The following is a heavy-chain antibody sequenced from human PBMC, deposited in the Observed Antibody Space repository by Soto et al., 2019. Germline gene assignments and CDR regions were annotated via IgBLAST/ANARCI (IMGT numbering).Heavy chain of an antibody. CDR1: GFTFSSYS. Sequence: EVQLVESGGGLVKPGGSLRLSCAASGFTFSSYSMNWVRQAPGKGLEWVSPISSSSSYIYYADSVKGRFTISRDNAKNSLYLQMNSLRAEDTAVYYCARDRWPIPPDWWGQGTLVTVSS. CDR2: ISSSSSYI. J-gene: IGHJ4*02. V-gene: IGHV3-21*01. D-gene: IGHD2-15*01. CDR3: ARDRWPIPPDW.